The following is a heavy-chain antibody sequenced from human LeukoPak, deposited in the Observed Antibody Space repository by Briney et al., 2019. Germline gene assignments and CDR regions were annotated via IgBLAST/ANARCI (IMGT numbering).Heavy chain of an antibody. CDR1: GYSFTSYW. D-gene: IGHD2-15*01. J-gene: IGHJ4*02. V-gene: IGHV5-51*01. CDR2: IYPGDSDT. CDR3: ARGYCSGGSCYSSFYFDY. Sequence: GESLKISCKGSGYSFTSYWIGWVRRMPGKGLEWLGIIYPGDSDTRYSPSFQGQVTISADTSISTAYLQWSSLKASDTAMYYCARGYCSGGSCYSSFYFDYWGQGTLVTVSS.